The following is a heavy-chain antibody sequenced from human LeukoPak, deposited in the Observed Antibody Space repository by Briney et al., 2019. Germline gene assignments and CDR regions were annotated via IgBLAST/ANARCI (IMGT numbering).Heavy chain of an antibody. CDR2: ISSNGVST. J-gene: IGHJ4*02. V-gene: IGHV3-64*01. D-gene: IGHD3-22*01. CDR1: GFTFSSYA. Sequence: PGGSLRLSCAASGFTFSSYAMHWVRQAPGKGLEYVSAISSNGVSTYYANSVKGRFTISRDNSKNTLYLQMGNLRAEDMAVYYCALRQAYGSSGYYYPHFDYWGQGGLVTVSS. CDR3: ALRQAYGSSGYYYPHFDY.